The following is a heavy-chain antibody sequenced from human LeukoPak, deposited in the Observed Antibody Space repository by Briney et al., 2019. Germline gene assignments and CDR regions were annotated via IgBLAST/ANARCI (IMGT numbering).Heavy chain of an antibody. J-gene: IGHJ6*02. CDR1: GYSFTTYW. CDR3: ARRGIAAAGLNYYYYYGMDV. V-gene: IGHV5-51*01. D-gene: IGHD6-13*01. Sequence: GESLKISCEGSGYSFTTYWIAWVRQLPGKGLEWMGIIYPGDSDTRYSPSFQGQVTISVDKSISTAYLQWSSLKASDTAMYYCARRGIAAAGLNYYYYYGMDVWGQGTTVTVSS. CDR2: IYPGDSDT.